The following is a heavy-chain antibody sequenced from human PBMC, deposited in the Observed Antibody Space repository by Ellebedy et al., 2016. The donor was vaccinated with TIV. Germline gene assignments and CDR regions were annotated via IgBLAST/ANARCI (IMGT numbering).Heavy chain of an antibody. CDR1: GFTFNLYA. CDR3: GKDPNGDYIGTFDM. J-gene: IGHJ3*02. CDR2: FSGIGVST. Sequence: PGGSLRLSCAASGFTFNLYAMNWVRQAPGKGLEWVSAFSGIGVSTYYADSVKSRFTISRDNSKSTVYLQMNSLRVEETAIYYCGKDPNGDYIGTFDMWGRGTKVTVSS. D-gene: IGHD4-17*01. V-gene: IGHV3-23*01.